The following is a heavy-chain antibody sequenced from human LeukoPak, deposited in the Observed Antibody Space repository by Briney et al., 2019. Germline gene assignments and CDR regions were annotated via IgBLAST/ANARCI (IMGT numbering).Heavy chain of an antibody. D-gene: IGHD4-17*01. J-gene: IGHJ5*02. CDR1: GFTFSISW. V-gene: IGHV3-52*01. CDR3: VRAIMTTAINWFDP. Sequence: PGGSLRLSCAASGFTFSISWKHWVCQAPEKGREWVADIKCGGSEKYYVDSVKGRLTISRDNAKNSLYLQVNSLRAEDMTVYYCVRAIMTTAINWFDPWGQGTLVTVSS. CDR2: IKCGGSEK.